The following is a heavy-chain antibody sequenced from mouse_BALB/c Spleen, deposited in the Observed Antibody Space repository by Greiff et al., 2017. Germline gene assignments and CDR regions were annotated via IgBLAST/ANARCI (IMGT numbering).Heavy chain of an antibody. J-gene: IGHJ2*01. CDR3: ARRRDGYDGDFDY. D-gene: IGHD2-2*01. V-gene: IGHV2-2*02. CDR2: IWSGGST. Sequence: QVQLKESGPGLVQPSQSLSITCTVSGLSLTSYGVHWVRQSPGKGLEWLGVIWSGGSTDYNAAFISRLSISKDNSKSQVFFKMNSLQANDTAIYYCARRRDGYDGDFDYWGQGTTLTVSS. CDR1: GLSLTSYG.